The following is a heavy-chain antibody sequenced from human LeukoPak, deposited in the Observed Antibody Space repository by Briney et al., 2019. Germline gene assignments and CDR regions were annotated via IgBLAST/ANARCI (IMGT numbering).Heavy chain of an antibody. D-gene: IGHD3-16*01. CDR3: AETLWGLTLLSSDH. J-gene: IGHJ4*02. V-gene: IGHV3-23*01. CDR2: LSDSGSST. CDR1: GFTFSNYA. Sequence: GGSLRLSCAASGFTFSNYAMNWVRQAPGKGLEWVSSLSDSGSSTYYAESVKGRFTIYRDNSKNMLYLQMNSLRADDTAVYYCAETLWGLTLLSSDHWGQGSLVTVSS.